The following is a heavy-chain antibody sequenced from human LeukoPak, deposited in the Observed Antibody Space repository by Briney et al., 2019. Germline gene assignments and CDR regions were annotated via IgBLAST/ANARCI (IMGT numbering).Heavy chain of an antibody. J-gene: IGHJ6*03. D-gene: IGHD3-10*01. CDR1: GYTFTNFA. CDR2: ISAYNGNT. Sequence: ASVKVSCKASGYTFTNFAMNWVRQAPGQGLEWMGWISAYNGNTNYAQKLQGRVTMTTDTSTSTAYMELRSLRSDDTAVYYCARAGDYYGSGSYLYYYYYMDVWGKGTTVTISS. CDR3: ARAGDYYGSGSYLYYYYYMDV. V-gene: IGHV1-18*01.